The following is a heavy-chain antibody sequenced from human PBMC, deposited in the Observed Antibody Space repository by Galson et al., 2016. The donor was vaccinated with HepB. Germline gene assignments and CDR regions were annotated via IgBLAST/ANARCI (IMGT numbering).Heavy chain of an antibody. CDR3: ASTIVTALYHYYHGIDV. D-gene: IGHD4-11*01. V-gene: IGHV3-73*01. J-gene: IGHJ6*02. CDR1: GFTFSGSA. Sequence: SLRLSCAASGFTFSGSAMYWVRQASGKGLEWVGRIRSKPNSYATAYGASVNGRFTISRDDSKNTAYLQMNSLKTEDTAVYYCASTIVTALYHYYHGIDVWGQGTTVTVSS. CDR2: IRSKPNSYAT.